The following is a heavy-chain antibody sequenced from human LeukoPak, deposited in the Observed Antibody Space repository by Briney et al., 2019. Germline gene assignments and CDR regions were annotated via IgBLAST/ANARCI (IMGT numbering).Heavy chain of an antibody. CDR1: GFTFSSYW. J-gene: IGHJ4*02. CDR3: AKTSRWERDYFDY. Sequence: GGSLRLSCAASGFTFSSYWMSWVRQAPGKGLVWVANIKQDGSEKYYVDSVKGRFTISRDNSKNTLYLQMNSLRAEDTAIYYCAKTSRWERDYFDYWGQGTLVTVSS. CDR2: IKQDGSEK. D-gene: IGHD5-24*01. V-gene: IGHV3-7*03.